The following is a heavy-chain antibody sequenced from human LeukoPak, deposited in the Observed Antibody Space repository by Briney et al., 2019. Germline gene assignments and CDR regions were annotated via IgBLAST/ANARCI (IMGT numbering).Heavy chain of an antibody. D-gene: IGHD5-12*01. CDR2: ITGSDDET. CDR3: AKGPQLYSGYHPDY. J-gene: IGHJ4*02. Sequence: QPGGSLRLSCAASGFTFSSAAMTWVRQAPGMGLEWVSTITGSDDETYYADSVKGRFTISRDFSRNTLHLQLNSLRTEDTAIYYCAKGPQLYSGYHPDYWGQGTLLTVSS. CDR1: GFTFSSAA. V-gene: IGHV3-23*01.